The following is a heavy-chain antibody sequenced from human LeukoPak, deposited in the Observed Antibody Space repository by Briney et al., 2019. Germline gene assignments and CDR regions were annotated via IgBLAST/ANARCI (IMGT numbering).Heavy chain of an antibody. D-gene: IGHD6-19*01. CDR1: GYTLTELS. V-gene: IGHV1-24*01. J-gene: IGHJ4*02. CDR3: ATALSSGWPY. CDR2: FDPEDGET. Sequence: GSSVKVSCKVSGYTLTELSMHWVRQAPGKGLEWMGGFDPEDGETIYAQKFQGRVTMTKDTSTDTAYMELSSLRSEDTAVYYCATALSSGWPYWGQGTLVTVSS.